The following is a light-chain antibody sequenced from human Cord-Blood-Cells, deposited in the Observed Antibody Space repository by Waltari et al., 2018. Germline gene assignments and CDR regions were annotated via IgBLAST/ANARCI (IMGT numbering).Light chain of an antibody. V-gene: IGLV2-14*03. CDR2: DVS. Sequence: QSALTQSASVSGSPGQSITISCTGTSSDVGGYNYVSWYQQHPGKAPKRMIYDVSTRPSGVSNRFSGSKSGNTASLTISGLQAEDEADYYCSSYTSSSTWVFGGGTKLTVL. CDR1: SSDVGGYNY. J-gene: IGLJ3*02. CDR3: SSYTSSSTWV.